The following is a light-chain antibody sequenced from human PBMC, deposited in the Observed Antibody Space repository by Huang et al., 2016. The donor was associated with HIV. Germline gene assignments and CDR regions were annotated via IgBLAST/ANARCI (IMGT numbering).Light chain of an antibody. V-gene: IGKV3-15*01. J-gene: IGKJ3*01. CDR3: QQYNNWPPFT. CDR1: QSVSSN. CDR2: GAS. Sequence: EIVMTQSPATLSVSPGERATLSCRASQSVSSNLAWYQQNPGQAPRLLIYGASTRATGIPARFSGSGSGTEFTLTISSLQSEDFAVYYCQQYNNWPPFTFGPGTKVDIK.